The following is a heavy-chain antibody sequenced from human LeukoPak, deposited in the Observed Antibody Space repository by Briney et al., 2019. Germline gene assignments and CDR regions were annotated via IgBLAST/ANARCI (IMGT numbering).Heavy chain of an antibody. D-gene: IGHD2-15*01. J-gene: IGHJ4*02. CDR3: ARAGYCSGGSCYGSDY. CDR1: GFTFSSYS. Sequence: PGGSLRLSCAASGFTFSSYSMNWVRQAPGKGLEWVSSISSSSSYIYHADSVKGRFTISRDNSKNTLYLQMDSLRAEDTAVYYCARAGYCSGGSCYGSDYWGQGTLVSVSS. V-gene: IGHV3-21*01. CDR2: ISSSSSYI.